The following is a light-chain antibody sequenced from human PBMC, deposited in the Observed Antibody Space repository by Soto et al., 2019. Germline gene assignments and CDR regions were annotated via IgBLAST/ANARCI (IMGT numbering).Light chain of an antibody. J-gene: IGKJ3*01. V-gene: IGKV3D-15*01. CDR3: QQYNNWPPRT. Sequence: EIVMTQSPATLSVSPGERATLSCRASQSVSSNLAWYQQKPGQAPRLLIYGASIRATGIPARFSGSGSGTEFTLTISSLQSEDFGVYYCQQYNNWPPRTFGPGTKVDI. CDR2: GAS. CDR1: QSVSSN.